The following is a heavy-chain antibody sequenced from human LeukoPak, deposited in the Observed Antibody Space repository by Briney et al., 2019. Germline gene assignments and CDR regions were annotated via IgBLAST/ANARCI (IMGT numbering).Heavy chain of an antibody. V-gene: IGHV3-30-3*01. D-gene: IGHD6-6*01. CDR1: GFTFSSYA. Sequence: GRSLRLSCAASGFTFSSYAMHWVRQAPGKGLEWVAVISYDGSNKYYADSVKGRFTISRDNSKNTLYLQMNSLRAEDTAVYYCARPYSSSSVDYWGQGTLVTVSS. CDR2: ISYDGSNK. J-gene: IGHJ4*02. CDR3: ARPYSSSSVDY.